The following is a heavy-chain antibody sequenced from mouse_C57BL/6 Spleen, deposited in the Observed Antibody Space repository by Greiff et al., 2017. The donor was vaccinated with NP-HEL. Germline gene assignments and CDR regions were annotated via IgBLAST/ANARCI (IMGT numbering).Heavy chain of an antibody. J-gene: IGHJ3*01. V-gene: IGHV7-3*01. Sequence: EVKLMESGGGLVQPGGSLSLSCAASGFTFTDYYMSWVRQPPGKALEWLGFIRNKANGYTTEYSASVKGRFTISRDNSQSILYLQMNALRAEDSATYYCARSHYGYDAWFAYWGQGTLVTVSA. D-gene: IGHD2-2*01. CDR3: ARSHYGYDAWFAY. CDR1: GFTFTDYY. CDR2: IRNKANGYTT.